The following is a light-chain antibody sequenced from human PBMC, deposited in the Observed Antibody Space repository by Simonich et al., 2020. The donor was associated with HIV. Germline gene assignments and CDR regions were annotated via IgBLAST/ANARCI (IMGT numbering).Light chain of an antibody. Sequence: DIVMTQSPDSLAVSLGERATINCKSRQSVLYSSNNKNYLAWYQQKPGQPPQLLIYWASSRESVVPDRFSGSGSETDFTLTISSLQAEDVAVYYCQQYFRTPLTFGGGTKVEIK. V-gene: IGKV4-1*01. CDR3: QQYFRTPLT. J-gene: IGKJ4*01. CDR2: WAS. CDR1: QSVLYSSNNKNY.